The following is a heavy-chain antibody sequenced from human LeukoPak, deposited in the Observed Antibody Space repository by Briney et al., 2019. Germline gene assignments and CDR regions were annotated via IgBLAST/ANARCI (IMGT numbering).Heavy chain of an antibody. V-gene: IGHV3-23*01. J-gene: IGHJ4*02. D-gene: IGHD2-2*01. Sequence: GGSLRLSCAASGFTFSSYAMSWFRQAPGKGLEWVSTISGSGGSTYYADSVKGRFTISRDNSKNTLYLQMDSLRAEDTAVYYCAKAIVPAATIELFDFWGQGALVTVSS. CDR2: ISGSGGST. CDR3: AKAIVPAATIELFDF. CDR1: GFTFSSYA.